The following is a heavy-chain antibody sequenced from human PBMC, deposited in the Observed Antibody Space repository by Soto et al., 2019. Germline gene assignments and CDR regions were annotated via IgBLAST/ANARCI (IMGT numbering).Heavy chain of an antibody. J-gene: IGHJ1*01. V-gene: IGHV3-33*01. D-gene: IGHD2-15*01. CDR1: GFTFSNYG. CDR3: ARDRCSAGNCDSAAEYFQF. CDR2: IWYDGSKE. Sequence: PGGSLRLSCAASGFTFSNYGMHWVRQAPGKGLEWVAVIWYDGSKEYYEDSVKGRFTISRDNSKNTMYLQMDSLRAEDTAVYYCARDRCSAGNCDSAAEYFQFWGHGTLVTVSS.